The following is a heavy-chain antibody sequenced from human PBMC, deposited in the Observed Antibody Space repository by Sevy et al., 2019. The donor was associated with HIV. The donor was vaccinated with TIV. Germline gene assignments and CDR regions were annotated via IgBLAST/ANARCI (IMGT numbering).Heavy chain of an antibody. V-gene: IGHV1-2*06. CDR2: INPNSGGT. Sequence: ASVKVSSKASGYTFTGYYMHWVRQAPGQGLEWMGRINPNSGGTNYAQKFQGRVTMTRDTSISTAYMELSRLRSDDTAVYYCARDGEGIAAAGRGVDAFDIWGQGTMVTVSS. J-gene: IGHJ3*02. CDR1: GYTFTGYY. CDR3: ARDGEGIAAAGRGVDAFDI. D-gene: IGHD6-13*01.